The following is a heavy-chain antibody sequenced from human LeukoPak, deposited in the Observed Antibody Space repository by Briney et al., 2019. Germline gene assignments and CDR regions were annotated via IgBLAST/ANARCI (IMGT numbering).Heavy chain of an antibody. CDR1: GFTFSGFW. V-gene: IGHV3-7*03. CDR3: ARSSYSSSSSV. CDR2: INSDGSEG. Sequence: GGSLRLSCAVSGFTFSGFWMSWSRQAPGKGLEWVASINSDGSEGYYADVVKGRFTISRDNAKNSLYLQTNSLRAEDTAVYYCARSSYSSSSSVWGQGTMVTVSS. D-gene: IGHD6-6*01. J-gene: IGHJ3*01.